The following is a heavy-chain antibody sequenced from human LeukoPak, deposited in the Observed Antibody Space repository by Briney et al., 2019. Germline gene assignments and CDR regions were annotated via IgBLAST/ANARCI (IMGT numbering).Heavy chain of an antibody. D-gene: IGHD3-22*01. Sequence: SETLSLTCTVSGGSISSSSYYWGWIRQPPGKGLEWIGSIYCSGSTYYNPSLKSRVTISVDTSKNQFSLKLSSVTAADTAVYYCARQKYYYDSSGYYYVWFFDYWGQGTLVTVSS. CDR3: ARQKYYYDSSGYYYVWFFDY. CDR2: IYCSGST. J-gene: IGHJ4*02. CDR1: GGSISSSSYY. V-gene: IGHV4-39*01.